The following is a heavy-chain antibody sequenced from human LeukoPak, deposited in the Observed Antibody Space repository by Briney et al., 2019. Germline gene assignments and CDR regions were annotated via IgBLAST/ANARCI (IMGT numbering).Heavy chain of an antibody. CDR3: ARVPGYSSSWFDY. CDR1: EFTFSSYS. CDR2: ISSSSSYI. Sequence: GGSLRLSCAASEFTFSSYSMNWVRQAPGKGLEWVSSISSSSSYIYYADSVKGRFTISRDNAKISLYLQMNSLRAEDTAVYYCARVPGYSSSWFDYWGQGTLVTVSS. D-gene: IGHD6-13*01. V-gene: IGHV3-21*01. J-gene: IGHJ4*02.